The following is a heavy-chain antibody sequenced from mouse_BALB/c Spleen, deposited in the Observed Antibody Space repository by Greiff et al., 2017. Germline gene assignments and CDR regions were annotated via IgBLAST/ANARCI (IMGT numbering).Heavy chain of an antibody. CDR1: GYTFTSYY. V-gene: IGHV1S56*01. CDR3: ARGNYGDWYFDV. Sequence: VQLQQSGPELVKPGASVRISCKASGYTFTSYYIHWVKQRPGQGLEWIGWIYPGNVNTKYNEKFKGKATLTADKSSSTAYMQLSSLTSEDSAVYFCARGNYGDWYFDVWGAGTTVTVSS. J-gene: IGHJ1*01. D-gene: IGHD1-1*01. CDR2: IYPGNVNT.